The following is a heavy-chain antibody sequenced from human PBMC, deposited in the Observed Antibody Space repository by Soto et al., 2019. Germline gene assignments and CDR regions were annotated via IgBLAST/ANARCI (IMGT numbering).Heavy chain of an antibody. J-gene: IGHJ3*02. CDR1: GYTFTNHG. Sequence: QVQLVQSGTEVKKPGASVKVSCKTSGYTFTNHGINWVRQAPGQGLEWMGWINPYNANTNYAQKLQGRVTMTTDTSTTTAYVDRRSLTSDDPAVYYYARDRVAGIWGDAFDIWGQGTVVTVSS. CDR2: INPYNANT. V-gene: IGHV1-18*04. D-gene: IGHD3-16*01. CDR3: ARDRVAGIWGDAFDI.